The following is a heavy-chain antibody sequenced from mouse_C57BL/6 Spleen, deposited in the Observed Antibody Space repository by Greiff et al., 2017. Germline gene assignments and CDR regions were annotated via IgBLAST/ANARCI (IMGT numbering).Heavy chain of an antibody. V-gene: IGHV1-55*01. D-gene: IGHD2-12*01. Sequence: QVQLQQPGAELVKPGASVKMSCKASGYTFTSYWITWVKQRPGQGLEWIGDIYPDSGSTNYNAKFKSKATLTVDTSSSTAYMQRSSLTSEDSAVYYCARTRTTGTSDFDYWGQGTTLAVSS. CDR2: IYPDSGST. J-gene: IGHJ2*01. CDR1: GYTFTSYW. CDR3: ARTRTTGTSDFDY.